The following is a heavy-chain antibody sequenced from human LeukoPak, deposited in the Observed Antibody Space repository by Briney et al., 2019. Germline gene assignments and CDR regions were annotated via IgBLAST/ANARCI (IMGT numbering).Heavy chain of an antibody. D-gene: IGHD3-22*01. Sequence: GASVKVSCKASGYTFTSYGISWVRQAPGQGLEWMGWISAYNGNTNYAQKLQGRVTMTTDTSTSTAYMELRSLRSDDTAVYYCARICDYYDSSGYYHRVFYGGMDVWGQGTTVTVSS. CDR3: ARICDYYDSSGYYHRVFYGGMDV. CDR2: ISAYNGNT. CDR1: GYTFTSYG. V-gene: IGHV1-18*01. J-gene: IGHJ6*02.